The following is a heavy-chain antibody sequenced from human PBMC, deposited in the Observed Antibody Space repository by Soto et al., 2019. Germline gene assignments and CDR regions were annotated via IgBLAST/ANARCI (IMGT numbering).Heavy chain of an antibody. Sequence: PGGSLRLSCTVSGFAFNNYGINWVRQAPGKGLEWVSSISKSDYTYYSDSVKGRLTISRDNAKNSVPLQMNTLRVEGTAVYYCAREDSIIIPAVSDFWGQGTLVTVSS. CDR3: AREDSIIIPAVSDF. CDR2: ISKSDYT. J-gene: IGHJ4*02. V-gene: IGHV3-21*01. CDR1: GFAFNNYG. D-gene: IGHD2-2*01.